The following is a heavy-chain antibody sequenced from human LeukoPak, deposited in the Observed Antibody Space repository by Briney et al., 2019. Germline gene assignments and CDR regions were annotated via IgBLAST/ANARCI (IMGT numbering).Heavy chain of an antibody. Sequence: PGGSLRLSCATSGFIFSDYYMSWIRQAPGKGLEWVSYISSSSSSTNYADSVRGRFTISRDNGKNSLYLHMNNLRAEDTAVYYCASGGKWLETQFDYWGQGTLVTVSS. CDR1: GFIFSDYY. V-gene: IGHV3-11*03. D-gene: IGHD6-19*01. J-gene: IGHJ4*02. CDR2: ISSSSSST. CDR3: ASGGKWLETQFDY.